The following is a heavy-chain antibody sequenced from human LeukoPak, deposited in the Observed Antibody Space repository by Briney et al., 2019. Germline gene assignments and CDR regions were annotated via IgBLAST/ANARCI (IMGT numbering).Heavy chain of an antibody. CDR2: VYPSDSDT. V-gene: IGHV5-51*01. Sequence: GESLQISCKGSGYSFTYYWIGWVRQMPGKGLEWMGIVYPSDSDTRYSPSFQGQVTISADKSISTAYLQWSSLKASDTAMYYCARPYGSGSSYPYYFDYWGQGTLVTASS. CDR1: GYSFTYYW. J-gene: IGHJ4*02. D-gene: IGHD3-10*01. CDR3: ARPYGSGSSYPYYFDY.